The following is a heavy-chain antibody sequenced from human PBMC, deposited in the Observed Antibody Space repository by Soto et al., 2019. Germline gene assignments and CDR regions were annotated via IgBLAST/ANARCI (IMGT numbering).Heavy chain of an antibody. CDR1: GGSISSYY. V-gene: IGHV4-59*01. J-gene: IGHJ5*02. CDR3: ARDREQQLGVWFDP. D-gene: IGHD6-13*01. CDR2: IYYSGST. Sequence: PXETLSLTCTVSGGSISSYYWSWIRQPPGKGLEWIGYIYYSGSTNYNPSLKSRVTISVDTSKNQFSLKLSSVTAADTAVYYCARDREQQLGVWFDPWGQGTLVTLSS.